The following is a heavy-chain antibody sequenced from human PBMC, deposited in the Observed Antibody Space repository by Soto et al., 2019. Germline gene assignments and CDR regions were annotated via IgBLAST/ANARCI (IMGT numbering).Heavy chain of an antibody. CDR1: GFTFSSYG. V-gene: IGHV3-30*18. CDR3: AKDKGRYGDYYYYYMDV. D-gene: IGHD4-17*01. Sequence: GGSLRLSCASSGFTFSSYGMHLVRQAPGKGLEWVAVISYDGSNKYYADSVKGRFTISRDNSKNTLYLQMNSLRAEDTAVYYCAKDKGRYGDYYYYYMDVWGKGTTVTVSS. J-gene: IGHJ6*03. CDR2: ISYDGSNK.